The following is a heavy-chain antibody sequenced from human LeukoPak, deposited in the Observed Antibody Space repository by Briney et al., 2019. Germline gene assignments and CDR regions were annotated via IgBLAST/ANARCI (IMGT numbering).Heavy chain of an antibody. CDR3: ARGMFGGYCTDY. CDR2: IKSDGITT. D-gene: IGHD3-3*01. V-gene: IGHV3-74*01. J-gene: IGHJ4*02. CDR1: GCTFSNHW. Sequence: GGSLRLSCAGSGCTFSNHWMHWVRQAPGKGLMWVSRIKSDGITTNYADSVKGRFTISRDNAKNTVYLQMNSLRAEDTAVYYCARGMFGGYCTDYWGQGTWVPVSS.